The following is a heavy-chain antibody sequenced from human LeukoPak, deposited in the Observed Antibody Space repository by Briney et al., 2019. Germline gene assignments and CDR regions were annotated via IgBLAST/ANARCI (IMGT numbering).Heavy chain of an antibody. J-gene: IGHJ6*03. Sequence: SETLSLTSAVSGYPISNAYYWGWIRQPPGKGLEWIGSLYHPDTTYYNPSLKSRVTMSADTSRNQFSLTVSFVTAADTAVYYCARQHDSYYYYYVDLWGTGTPVTVSS. CDR1: GYPISNAYY. CDR3: ARQHDSYYYYYVDL. D-gene: IGHD6-13*01. V-gene: IGHV4-38-2*01. CDR2: LYHPDTT.